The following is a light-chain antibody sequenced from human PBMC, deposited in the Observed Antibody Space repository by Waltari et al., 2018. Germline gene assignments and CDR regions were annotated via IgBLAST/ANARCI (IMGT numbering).Light chain of an antibody. CDR1: TSNIGSNT. CDR3: AAWDDSLKGVV. V-gene: IGLV1-44*01. J-gene: IGLJ2*01. Sequence: QSVLTQPPSASGTPGQKITISCSGSTSNIGSNTVDWYQQLPGPAPKLLMYSNNRRPSGVPERFYGSKSGASASLAIFGLQSEDDADYYCAAWDDSLKGVVFGGGTKVTVL. CDR2: SNN.